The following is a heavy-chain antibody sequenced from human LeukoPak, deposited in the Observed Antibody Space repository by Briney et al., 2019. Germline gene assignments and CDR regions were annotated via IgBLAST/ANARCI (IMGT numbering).Heavy chain of an antibody. CDR3: ARAALYYYMDV. D-gene: IGHD6-25*01. V-gene: IGHV3-48*04. CDR1: GFTFSSYS. Sequence: GGSLRLFCAASGFTFSSYSMNWVRQAPGKGLEWVSYISSSSSTIYYADSVKGLFTISRDNGKNSLYLQMNSLRAEDTAVYYCARAALYYYMDVWGKGTTVTVSS. J-gene: IGHJ6*03. CDR2: ISSSSSTI.